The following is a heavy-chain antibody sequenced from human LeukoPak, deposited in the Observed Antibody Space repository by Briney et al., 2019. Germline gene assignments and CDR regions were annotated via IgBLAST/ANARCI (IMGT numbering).Heavy chain of an antibody. CDR3: ARDPGPRGSGWFDP. CDR2: ISAYNGNT. CDR1: GYTFTSYG. D-gene: IGHD3-10*01. V-gene: IGHV1-18*01. Sequence: ASVKVSCKASGYTFTSYGISWVRQAPGQGLEWMGWISAYNGNTNYAQKLQGRVIMTTDTSTSTAYMELRSLRSDDTAVYYCARDPGPRGSGWFDPWGQGTLVTVSS. J-gene: IGHJ5*02.